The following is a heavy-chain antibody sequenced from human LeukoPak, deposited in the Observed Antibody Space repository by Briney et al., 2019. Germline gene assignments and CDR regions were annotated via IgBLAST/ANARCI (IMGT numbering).Heavy chain of an antibody. Sequence: GASVKVSCKASGYTFTDNYIHRVRQAPGQGLEWMGRVNPDSGGINYAQKFQGRVTMTRDTSINTAFVELRRLRSDDTATYYCARAQNYHDRSGYSDDTFDVWGHGTMITVSS. CDR2: VNPDSGGI. D-gene: IGHD3-22*01. V-gene: IGHV1-2*06. CDR1: GYTFTDNY. J-gene: IGHJ3*01. CDR3: ARAQNYHDRSGYSDDTFDV.